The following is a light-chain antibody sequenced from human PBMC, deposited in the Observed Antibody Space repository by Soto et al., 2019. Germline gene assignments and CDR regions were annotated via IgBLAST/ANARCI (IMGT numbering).Light chain of an antibody. V-gene: IGKV1-39*01. J-gene: IGKJ1*01. CDR3: QQTYTSLWT. Sequence: DLQMTQSPSSLSASVGDRITMTCRASQSIGNYLNWYQQKPGEAPKIVIYAASRLQSGVPSRFSGSGSETDFTLTISSLQPEDFAIYYCQQTYTSLWTFGQGTKVEIK. CDR1: QSIGNY. CDR2: AAS.